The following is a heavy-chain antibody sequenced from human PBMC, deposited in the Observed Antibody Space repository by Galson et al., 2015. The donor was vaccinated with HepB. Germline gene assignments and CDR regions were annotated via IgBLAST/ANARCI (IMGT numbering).Heavy chain of an antibody. D-gene: IGHD2-8*01. V-gene: IGHV5-51*01. Sequence: AEVKKPGESLKISCKGSGYSFSHYWIAWVRQVPGKGLEWMGIIYPGDSDTIYGPSFQGQVTISADKSISTAYLQWSSLKASDTALYFCTRSANNGPRENWFDPWGQGTLVTVSS. CDR2: IYPGDSDT. CDR1: GYSFSHYW. J-gene: IGHJ5*02. CDR3: TRSANNGPRENWFDP.